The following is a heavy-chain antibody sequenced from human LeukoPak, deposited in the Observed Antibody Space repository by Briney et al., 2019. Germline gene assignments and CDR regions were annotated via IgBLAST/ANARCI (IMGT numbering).Heavy chain of an antibody. V-gene: IGHV1-46*01. J-gene: IGHJ4*02. CDR2: INPSGGST. D-gene: IGHD2-2*01. Sequence: ASVKVSCKASGYTLTSYYMHWVRQAPGQGLEWMGIINPSGGSTSYAQKFQGRVTMTRDTSTSTVYMELSSLRSEDTAVYYCALIPDIVVVPAAMYLDYWGQGTLVTVSS. CDR3: ALIPDIVVVPAAMYLDY. CDR1: GYTLTSYY.